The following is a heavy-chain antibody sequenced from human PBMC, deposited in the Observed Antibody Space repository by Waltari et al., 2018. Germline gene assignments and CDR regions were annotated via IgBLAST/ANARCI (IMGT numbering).Heavy chain of an antibody. CDR1: GFTFSSYW. CDR2: IKQDGSEK. CDR3: ATEPYSSSYYFDY. J-gene: IGHJ4*02. V-gene: IGHV3-7*01. Sequence: VQLVESGGGLVQPGGSLRLSCAASGFTFSSYWMSWVRQAPGKGLEWVANIKQDGSEKYYVDSVKGRFTISRDNAKNSLYLQMNSLRAEDTAVYYCATEPYSSSYYFDYWGQGTLVTVSS. D-gene: IGHD6-6*01.